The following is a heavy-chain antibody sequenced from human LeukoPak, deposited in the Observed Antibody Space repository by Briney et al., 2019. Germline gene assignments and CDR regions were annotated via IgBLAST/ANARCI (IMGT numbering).Heavy chain of an antibody. CDR3: ARDVSVPAAIGAFDI. J-gene: IGHJ3*02. Sequence: PSETLSLTCTVSGGSINSYYWTWIRQPPGKGLEWIGYIYYSGSTHYNPSLNSRVTISMDTSKNHFSLKLSSVTAADTAVYYCARDVSVPAAIGAFDIWGQGTMVTVSS. CDR1: GGSINSYY. V-gene: IGHV4-59*12. CDR2: IYYSGST. D-gene: IGHD2-2*02.